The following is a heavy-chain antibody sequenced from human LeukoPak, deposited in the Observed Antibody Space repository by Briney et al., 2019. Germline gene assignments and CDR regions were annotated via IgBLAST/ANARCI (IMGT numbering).Heavy chain of an antibody. D-gene: IGHD6-13*01. CDR2: ISSSSSYI. CDR1: GFTFSSYS. Sequence: GGSLRLSCAASGFTFSSYSMNWVRQAPGKGLEWVSSISSSSSYIYYADSVKGRFTISRDNAKNSLYLQMNSLRAEDTAVYYCARDTAAAAVYYYYYMDVWGKGTTVTVSS. J-gene: IGHJ6*03. CDR3: ARDTAAAAVYYYYYMDV. V-gene: IGHV3-21*01.